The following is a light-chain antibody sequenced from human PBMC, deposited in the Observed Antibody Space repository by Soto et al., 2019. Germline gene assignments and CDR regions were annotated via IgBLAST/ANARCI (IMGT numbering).Light chain of an antibody. V-gene: IGLV2-14*01. CDR2: DVS. CDR3: SSYTSSSHVV. Sequence: QAVVTQPASVSGSPGQSITISCTGTSSDVGGYNYVSWYQQHPGKAPKLMIYDVSNRPSGVSNRFSGSKSGNTASLTISGLQAEDEADYYCSSYTSSSHVVFGGGTKETVL. J-gene: IGLJ2*01. CDR1: SSDVGGYNY.